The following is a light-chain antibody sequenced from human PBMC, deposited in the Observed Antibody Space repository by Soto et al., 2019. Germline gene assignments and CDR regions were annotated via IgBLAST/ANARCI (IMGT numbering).Light chain of an antibody. CDR2: GAS. Sequence: EIVMTQSPATLSVSPGERATLSCRASQSVSSNLAWYQQKPGQAPRLLIYGASTRATGNPARFSGSGSGTDFNLTISSLQSEDFAVYYCQQYNNWPFTFGPGTKVDIK. CDR3: QQYNNWPFT. V-gene: IGKV3-15*01. J-gene: IGKJ3*01. CDR1: QSVSSN.